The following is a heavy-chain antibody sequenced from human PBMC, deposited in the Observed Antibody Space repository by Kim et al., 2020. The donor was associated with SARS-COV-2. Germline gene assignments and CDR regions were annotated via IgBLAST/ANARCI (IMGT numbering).Heavy chain of an antibody. CDR3: ATGYYDFWSGY. CDR2: T. J-gene: IGHJ4*02. Sequence: TYYNPSLKSRVTISVDTSKNQFSLKLSSVTAADTAVYYCATGYYDFWSGYWGQGTLVTVSS. V-gene: IGHV4-39*01. D-gene: IGHD3-3*01.